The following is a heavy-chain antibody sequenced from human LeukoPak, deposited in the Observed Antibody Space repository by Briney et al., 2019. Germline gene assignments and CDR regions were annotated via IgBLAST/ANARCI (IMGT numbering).Heavy chain of an antibody. Sequence: PGGSLRLSCVASGFTFISYAMGWVRQAPGKRPEWVSSLTDSGGTTYYVDSVKGRVTISRDNSKNTVYLHMNSLRAEDTAMYYCAKKRDAFDIWGQGTVVAVSS. CDR2: LTDSGGTT. D-gene: IGHD5-24*01. J-gene: IGHJ3*02. V-gene: IGHV3-23*01. CDR1: GFTFISYA. CDR3: AKKRDAFDI.